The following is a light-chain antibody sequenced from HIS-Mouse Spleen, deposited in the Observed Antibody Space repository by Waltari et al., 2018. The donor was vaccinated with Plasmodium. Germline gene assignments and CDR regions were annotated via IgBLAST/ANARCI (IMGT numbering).Light chain of an antibody. Sequence: SYELTQPPSVSVSPGQTASITRSGDKWGYRDACWYQQKPGQSPVLVIYQGSKRPSGIPERFSGSNSGNTATLTISGTQAMDEADYYCQAWDSSTVVFGGGTKLTVL. J-gene: IGLJ2*01. CDR2: QGS. CDR1: KWGYRD. V-gene: IGLV3-1*01. CDR3: QAWDSSTVV.